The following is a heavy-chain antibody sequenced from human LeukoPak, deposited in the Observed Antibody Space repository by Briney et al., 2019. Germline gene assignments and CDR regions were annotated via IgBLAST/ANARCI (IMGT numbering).Heavy chain of an antibody. J-gene: IGHJ4*02. D-gene: IGHD2-21*02. V-gene: IGHV3-33*01. CDR3: ARGLTQIPRLATGLGH. CDR1: GFSFSSYA. CDR2: IWYDGGNK. Sequence: GGSLRLSCAASGFSFSSYAMHWVRQAPGKGLEWVAVIWYDGGNKYYADSVKGRFTISRDNSTNTLYLEMNSLRAEDTAVYYCARGLTQIPRLATGLGHWGQGTLVTVSS.